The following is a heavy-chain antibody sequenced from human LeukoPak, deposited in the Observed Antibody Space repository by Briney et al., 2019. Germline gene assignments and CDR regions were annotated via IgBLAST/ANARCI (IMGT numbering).Heavy chain of an antibody. Sequence: SVKVSCKASGGTFSSYAISWVRQAPGQGLEWMGGIIPIFGTANYAQKFQGRVTITADESTSTAYMKLSSLRSEDTAVYYCARDGGDYDSSGYYALDYWGQGTLVTVSS. CDR2: IIPIFGTA. J-gene: IGHJ4*02. V-gene: IGHV1-69*13. CDR3: ARDGGDYDSSGYYALDY. CDR1: GGTFSSYA. D-gene: IGHD3-22*01.